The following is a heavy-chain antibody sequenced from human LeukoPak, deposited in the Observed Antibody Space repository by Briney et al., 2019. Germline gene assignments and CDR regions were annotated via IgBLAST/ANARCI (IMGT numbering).Heavy chain of an antibody. D-gene: IGHD1-26*01. V-gene: IGHV3-74*01. CDR2: ISSDGSIT. Sequence: PGGSLRLSCAASGFTFSGYWMQWVRQAPGKGLAWVSVISSDGSITTYADSVKGRFTISRATAKNTLYLQMNSMRAEDTAVYYCARDGRSGNFDKWGQGTLVSVSS. CDR3: ARDGRSGNFDK. CDR1: GFTFSGYW. J-gene: IGHJ4*02.